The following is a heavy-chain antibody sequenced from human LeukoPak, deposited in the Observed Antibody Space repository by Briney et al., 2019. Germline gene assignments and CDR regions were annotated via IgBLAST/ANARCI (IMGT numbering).Heavy chain of an antibody. V-gene: IGHV4-39*07. CDR3: ARDIWPYYGSGSYADY. Sequence: SSYGMHWVRQAPGKGLEWIGSIYYSGSTYYNPSLKSRVTISVDTSKNQFSLKLSSVTAADTAVYYCARDIWPYYGSGSYADYWGQGTLVTVSS. CDR1: SSYG. CDR2: IYYSGST. J-gene: IGHJ4*02. D-gene: IGHD3-10*01.